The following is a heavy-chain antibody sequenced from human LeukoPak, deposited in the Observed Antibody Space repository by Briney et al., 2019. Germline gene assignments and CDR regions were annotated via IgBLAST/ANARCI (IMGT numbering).Heavy chain of an antibody. CDR2: ISRSSSNI. D-gene: IGHD3-10*02. CDR1: GFIFSSYE. J-gene: IGHJ6*04. Sequence: AGGSLRLSCAASGFIFSSYEMSWVRQAPGKGLEWVSYISRSSSNIYYADSVKGRFTISRDNAKNSLYLQMNSLRAEDTAVYYCAELGITMIGGVWGKGTTVTISS. CDR3: AELGITMIGGV. V-gene: IGHV3-48*03.